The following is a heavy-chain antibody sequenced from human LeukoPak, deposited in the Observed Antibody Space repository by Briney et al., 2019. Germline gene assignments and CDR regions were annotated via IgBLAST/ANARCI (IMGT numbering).Heavy chain of an antibody. Sequence: PGGSLRLSCAASGFTFSSYAMSWVRQAPGKGLEWVSAISNSGSFTYFADAVKGRFTISRDNSKHTLFLQMNSLRVDDTAVYYCARMVRGVINPCDHWGQGTLVTVSS. D-gene: IGHD3-10*01. CDR2: ISNSGSFT. CDR3: ARMVRGVINPCDH. V-gene: IGHV3-23*01. J-gene: IGHJ4*02. CDR1: GFTFSSYA.